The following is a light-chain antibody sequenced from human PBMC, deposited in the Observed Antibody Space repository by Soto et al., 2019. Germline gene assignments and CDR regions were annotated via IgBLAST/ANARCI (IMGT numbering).Light chain of an antibody. J-gene: IGKJ3*01. CDR3: QQRSNWLVT. Sequence: EIVLTQSPATLSLSPGERATLSCRASQSVSSYLAWYQQKPGQAPRLLIYDASNRATGIPARFSGSGSVTDFTRTISSLEPEDFAVYYCQQRSNWLVTFGPGTKVDIK. CDR2: DAS. V-gene: IGKV3-11*01. CDR1: QSVSSY.